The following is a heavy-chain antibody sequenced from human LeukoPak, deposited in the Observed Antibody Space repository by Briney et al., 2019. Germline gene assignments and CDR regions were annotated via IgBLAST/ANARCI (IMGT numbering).Heavy chain of an antibody. J-gene: IGHJ3*02. Sequence: GGSLRLSCAASGFTFSSYSRNWVRQAPGKGLEWVSSISSSSYIYYADSVKGRFTISRDNAKNSLYLQMNSLRAEDTAVYYCARDHREGDAFDIWGQGTMVTVSS. CDR2: ISSSSYI. CDR3: ARDHREGDAFDI. V-gene: IGHV3-21*01. D-gene: IGHD1-26*01. CDR1: GFTFSSYS.